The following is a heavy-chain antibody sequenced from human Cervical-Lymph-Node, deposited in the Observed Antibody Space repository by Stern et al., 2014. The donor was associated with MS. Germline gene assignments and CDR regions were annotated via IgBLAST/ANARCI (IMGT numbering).Heavy chain of an antibody. CDR3: AGVAVPAIGKIDY. D-gene: IGHD5-12*01. Sequence: VQLVESEAEVKKPGSSVKVSCKASGDTFSTYAISWVRQAPGQGPEWMGWIIPMFGTANYALKLQVRVTITADESASTAHMDLTSLRSDDTAVYYCAGVAVPAIGKIDYWGQGTLITVSS. J-gene: IGHJ4*02. CDR1: GDTFSTYA. CDR2: IIPMFGTA. V-gene: IGHV1-69*01.